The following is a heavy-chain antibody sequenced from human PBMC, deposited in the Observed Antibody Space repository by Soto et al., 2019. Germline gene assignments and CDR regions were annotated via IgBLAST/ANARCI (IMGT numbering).Heavy chain of an antibody. D-gene: IGHD6-19*01. J-gene: IGHJ4*02. CDR3: ARGLITGSHYSGGWYYFDS. CDR2: VNHSGSA. V-gene: IGHV4-30-2*01. Sequence: LVNPTQTLTLTCTFSGFSLSTSGMCVSWIRQPPGKGLQWIGQVNHSGSAYYNPSLKSRVTISLHTSNSQFSLELSSVTAADTAVYYCARGLITGSHYSGGWYYFDSWGQGTQVTVSS. CDR1: GFSLSTSGMC.